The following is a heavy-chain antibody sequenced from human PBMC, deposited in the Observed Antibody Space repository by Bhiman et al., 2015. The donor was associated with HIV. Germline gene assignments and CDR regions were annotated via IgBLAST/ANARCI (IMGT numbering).Heavy chain of an antibody. J-gene: IGHJ4*02. CDR1: GFTFSIYS. CDR2: ISSSSSYI. D-gene: IGHD6-13*01. Sequence: EVQLVESGGGLVKPGGSLRLSCAASGFTFSIYSMNWVRQAPGKGLEWVSSISSSSSYIYYADSVKGRFIISRDNAKNSLYLQVNSLRAEDTAVYYCAREFTGYSSSNFDYWGQGTLVTVSS. CDR3: AREFTGYSSSNFDY. V-gene: IGHV3-21*01.